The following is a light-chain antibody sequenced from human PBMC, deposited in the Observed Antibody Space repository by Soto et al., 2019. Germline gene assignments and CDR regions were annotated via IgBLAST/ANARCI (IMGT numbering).Light chain of an antibody. V-gene: IGKV3-15*01. J-gene: IGKJ4*01. Sequence: EIVMTQSPATLSVSPGERATLSCRASQSVIINLAWYQQKPGQAPRLLIYGASSRATGIPARFSGSGSGTEFTLSISSLQSEDFAIYYCQPDNDGLPFGGGTKVEIK. CDR2: GAS. CDR1: QSVIIN. CDR3: QPDNDGLP.